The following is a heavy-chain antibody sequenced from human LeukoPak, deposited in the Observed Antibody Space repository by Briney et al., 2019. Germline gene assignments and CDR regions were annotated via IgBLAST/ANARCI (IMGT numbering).Heavy chain of an antibody. J-gene: IGHJ6*03. CDR1: GYTFTSYG. CDR2: ISAYNGNT. CDR3: AGAHYYDSSGYYWRYYYYYMDV. D-gene: IGHD3-22*01. Sequence: ASVKVSCKASGYTFTSYGISWVRQAPGQGLEWMGWISAYNGNTNYAQKLQGRVTMTTDTSTSTAYMELRSLRSDDTAVYYCAGAHYYDSSGYYWRYYYYYMDVWGKGTTVTVSS. V-gene: IGHV1-18*01.